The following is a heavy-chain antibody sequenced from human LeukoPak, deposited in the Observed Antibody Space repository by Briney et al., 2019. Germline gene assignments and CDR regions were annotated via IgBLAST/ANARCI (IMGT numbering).Heavy chain of an antibody. CDR3: ARYWGPYDNSGAYFDY. CDR1: GDSISSSSYY. D-gene: IGHD3-22*01. CDR2: IHYTGST. J-gene: IGHJ4*02. V-gene: IGHV4-39*01. Sequence: SETLSLTCTVSGDSISSSSYYWVWLRQPPGKGLEWIATIHYTGSTYYNPTLKSRVTISVDTSKNQFSLKLSSVTAADTAMYYCARYWGPYDNSGAYFDYWGQGTLVTVSS.